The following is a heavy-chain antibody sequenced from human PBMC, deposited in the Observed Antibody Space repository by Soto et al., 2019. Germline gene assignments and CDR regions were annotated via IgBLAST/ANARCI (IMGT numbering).Heavy chain of an antibody. D-gene: IGHD3-10*01. CDR1: GYTFTNYY. V-gene: IGHV1-46*01. Sequence: QVQLEQSGAEVKKPGASVKVSCKASGYTFTNYYMHWVRQAPGQGLELMGIIKPSGGSASYAQKFQGRITMTRDTSTSTVYMDLSSLRSEDTAVYYCARSWFQMINGFDYWGQGTLVTVSS. J-gene: IGHJ4*02. CDR3: ARSWFQMINGFDY. CDR2: IKPSGGSA.